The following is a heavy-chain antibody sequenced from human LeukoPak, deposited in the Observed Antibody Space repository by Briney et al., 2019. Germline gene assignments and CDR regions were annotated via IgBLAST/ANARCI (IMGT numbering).Heavy chain of an antibody. J-gene: IGHJ4*02. CDR2: INPNSGGT. Sequence: ASVKVSCKASGYTFTGYYMHWVRQAPGHGLEWMGWINPNSGGTNYAQKFQGRVTMTRDTSISTAYMELSRLRSDDTAVYYCASSSDDSSGYSHAIDYWGQGTLVTVSS. CDR3: ASSSDDSSGYSHAIDY. V-gene: IGHV1-2*02. D-gene: IGHD3-22*01. CDR1: GYTFTGYY.